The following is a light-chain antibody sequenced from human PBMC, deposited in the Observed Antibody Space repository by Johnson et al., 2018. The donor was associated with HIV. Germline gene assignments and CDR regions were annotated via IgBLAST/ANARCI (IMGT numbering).Light chain of an antibody. CDR1: SSNIGGDY. CDR3: GAWDSSLNAYV. Sequence: QSVLTQPPSVSAAPGQKVDISCSGSSSNIGGDYVSCYQQLPGTAPKLLIYDNDKRPSGIPDRFFGSKPGTSATLDLTGLQTGDEGDYSCGAWDSSLNAYVFGAGTKVTVL. J-gene: IGLJ1*01. CDR2: DND. V-gene: IGLV1-51*01.